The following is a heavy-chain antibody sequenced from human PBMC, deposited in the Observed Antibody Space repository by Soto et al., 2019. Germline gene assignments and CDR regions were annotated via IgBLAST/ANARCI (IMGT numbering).Heavy chain of an antibody. CDR2: IYHSGST. CDR3: ARVSGSYYYGMDV. J-gene: IGHJ6*02. Sequence: PSETLSVTCTVSGGYISSSNWWSWVRKPPGKGLEWIGEIYHSGSTNYNPSLKSRVTISVDKSKNQFSLKLSSVTAADTAVYYCARVSGSYYYGMDVWGQGITVTVSS. CDR1: GGYISSSNW. V-gene: IGHV4-4*02. D-gene: IGHD1-26*01.